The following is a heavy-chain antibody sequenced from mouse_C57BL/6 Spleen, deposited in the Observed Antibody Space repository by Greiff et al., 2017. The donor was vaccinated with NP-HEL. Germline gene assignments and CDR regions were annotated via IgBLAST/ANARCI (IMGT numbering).Heavy chain of an antibody. J-gene: IGHJ3*01. CDR3: ARVYYGSSYEAWFAY. CDR2: IDPEDGEN. CDR1: GFNIKDYY. Sequence: VQLKESGAELVKPGASVKLSCTASGFNIKDYYMHWVKQRNEQGLEWIGRIDPEDGENKYAPKFQGKATITADTSSNTAYLQRSSLTSEDTAVYYCARVYYGSSYEAWFAYWGQGTLVTVSA. V-gene: IGHV14-2*01. D-gene: IGHD1-1*01.